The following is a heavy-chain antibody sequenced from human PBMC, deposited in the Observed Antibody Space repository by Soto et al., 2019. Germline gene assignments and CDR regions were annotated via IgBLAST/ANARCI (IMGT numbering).Heavy chain of an antibody. V-gene: IGHV4-34*01. CDR3: ARGRCSSTSCHNYRIRRYFDY. CDR2: INHSGST. CDR1: GGSFSGYY. J-gene: IGHJ4*02. D-gene: IGHD2-2*01. Sequence: QVQLQQWGAGLLKPSETLSLTCAVYGGSFSGYYWSWIRQPPGKGLEWIGEINHSGSTNYNPSLKSRVTLSVDTSKNQVSLKLSSVTAADTAVYYCARGRCSSTSCHNYRIRRYFDYWGQGTLVTVSS.